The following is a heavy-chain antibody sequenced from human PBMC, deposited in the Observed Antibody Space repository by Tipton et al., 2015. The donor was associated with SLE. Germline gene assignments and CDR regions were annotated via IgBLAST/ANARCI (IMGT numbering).Heavy chain of an antibody. J-gene: IGHJ3*02. CDR2: IYTSGST. CDR1: GGSISSYY. Sequence: TLSLTCTVSGGSISSYYWSWIRQPPGKGLEWIGYIYTSGSTYYNPSLKSRVTISVDTSKNQFSLKLTSVTAADTAVYYCARNPITMVRGGIPGAFDIWGQGTMVTVSS. D-gene: IGHD3-10*01. V-gene: IGHV4-4*08. CDR3: ARNPITMVRGGIPGAFDI.